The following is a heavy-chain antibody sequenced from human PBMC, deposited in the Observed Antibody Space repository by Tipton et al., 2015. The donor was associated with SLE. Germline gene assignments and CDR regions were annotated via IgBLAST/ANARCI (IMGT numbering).Heavy chain of an antibody. Sequence: LRLSCVVSGYSISSSYYWGWIRQPPGKGLEWIGEFNHTGSTNYNPSLKSRVTTSVDTSKNQFSLKLTSVTAADAAIYYCARGVAGYYFYYYMDVWGKGTTVTISS. V-gene: IGHV4-38-2*01. CDR3: ARGVAGYYFYYYMDV. J-gene: IGHJ6*03. CDR1: GYSISSSYY. CDR2: FNHTGST. D-gene: IGHD2-15*01.